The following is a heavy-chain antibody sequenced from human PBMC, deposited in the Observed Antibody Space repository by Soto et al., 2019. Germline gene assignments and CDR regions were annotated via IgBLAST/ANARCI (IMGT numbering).Heavy chain of an antibody. V-gene: IGHV3-21*01. Sequence: GGSLRLSCAASGFTFSSYSMNWVRQAPGKGLEWVSSISSSSSYIYYADSVKGRFTISRDNAKNSLYLQMNSLRAEDTAVYYCARAVVAVAGKGGNWFDPWGQGTLVTVS. J-gene: IGHJ5*02. CDR3: ARAVVAVAGKGGNWFDP. CDR1: GFTFSSYS. D-gene: IGHD6-19*01. CDR2: ISSSSSYI.